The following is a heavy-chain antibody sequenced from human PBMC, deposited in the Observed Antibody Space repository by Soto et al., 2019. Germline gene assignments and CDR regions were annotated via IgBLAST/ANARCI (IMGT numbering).Heavy chain of an antibody. J-gene: IGHJ4*02. V-gene: IGHV3-74*03. CDR3: ARSVSGIFEY. D-gene: IGHD6-19*01. CDR2: MNGDGSDT. Sequence: GALRLSCAASGFTFSNYYMHWVRQAPGQGLEWVSRMNGDGSDTKYADSAKGRFTISRDNAKNTLYLQMNSLRAEDTAVYYCARSVSGIFEYWRQGTLVTVPS. CDR1: GFTFSNYY.